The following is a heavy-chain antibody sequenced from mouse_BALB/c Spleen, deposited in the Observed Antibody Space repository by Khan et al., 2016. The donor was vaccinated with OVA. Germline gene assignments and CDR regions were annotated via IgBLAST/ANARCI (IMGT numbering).Heavy chain of an antibody. CDR1: GYTFTEYT. CDR3: ARYAGRY. Sequence: EVKLEESGPELVKPGASVKISCKTSGYTFTEYTLHWVKQSHGKSLEWIGVINPKNGITSYNQKFKGKATLTVDKSSSTAYMEFRSLTSEDSAVYYCARYAGRYWGQGTSVTVSS. D-gene: IGHD3-3*01. V-gene: IGHV1-18*01. J-gene: IGHJ4*01. CDR2: INPKNGIT.